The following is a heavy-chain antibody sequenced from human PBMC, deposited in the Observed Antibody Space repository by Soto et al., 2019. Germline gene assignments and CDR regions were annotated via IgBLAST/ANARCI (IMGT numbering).Heavy chain of an antibody. D-gene: IGHD6-19*01. CDR3: ARAVAGTRGVYYYSMDV. J-gene: IGHJ6*02. CDR2: IYHSGST. Sequence: SETLSLTCAVSGYSISSGYYWGWIRQPPGKGLEWIGSIYHSGSTYYKPSLKSRVTISVDTSKNQFSLKLSSVTAADTAVYYCARAVAGTRGVYYYSMDVWGQGTTVT. CDR1: GYSISSGYY. V-gene: IGHV4-38-2*01.